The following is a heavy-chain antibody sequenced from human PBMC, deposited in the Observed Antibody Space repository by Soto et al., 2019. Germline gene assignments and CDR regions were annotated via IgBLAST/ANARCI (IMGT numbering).Heavy chain of an antibody. CDR3: ARRESSGYYY. D-gene: IGHD3-22*01. CDR2: IKQDGSEK. Sequence: EVQLVESGGDLVQPGGSLRLSCVPSGFTFSSHWMTWVRRAPGKGLEWVANIKQDGSEKYYADSVKGRFTISRDNAKNSLFLQMNSLRAEDTAIYYCARRESSGYYYWGQGTLVTVSS. J-gene: IGHJ4*02. CDR1: GFTFSSHW. V-gene: IGHV3-7*03.